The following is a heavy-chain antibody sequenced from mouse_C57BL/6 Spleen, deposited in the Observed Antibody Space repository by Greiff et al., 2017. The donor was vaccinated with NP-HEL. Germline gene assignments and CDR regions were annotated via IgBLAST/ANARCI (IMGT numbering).Heavy chain of an antibody. Sequence: QVQLQQPGAELVKPGASVKLSCKASGYTFTSYWMQWVKQRPGQGLEWIGEIDPSDSYTNYNQKFKGKATLTVDTSSSTAYMQLSSLTSEDSAVYYCASYGSSYRGYFDYWGQGTTLTVSS. V-gene: IGHV1-50*01. D-gene: IGHD1-1*01. CDR1: GYTFTSYW. CDR3: ASYGSSYRGYFDY. CDR2: IDPSDSYT. J-gene: IGHJ2*01.